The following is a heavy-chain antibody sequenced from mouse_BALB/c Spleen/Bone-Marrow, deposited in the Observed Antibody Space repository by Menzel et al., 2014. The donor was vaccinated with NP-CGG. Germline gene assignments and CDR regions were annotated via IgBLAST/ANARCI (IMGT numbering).Heavy chain of an antibody. D-gene: IGHD2-14*01. CDR1: GYTFTSYT. Sequence: QVQLQQSGAELARPGASVKMSCKASGYTFTSYTMHRVKQRPGQGLEWIGYINPSSGYTNYNQKFKDKATLTADKSSSTAYMQLSSLTSEDSAVYYCARERRYGGLYYFDYWGQGTTLTVSS. CDR2: INPSSGYT. CDR3: ARERRYGGLYYFDY. J-gene: IGHJ2*01. V-gene: IGHV1-4*01.